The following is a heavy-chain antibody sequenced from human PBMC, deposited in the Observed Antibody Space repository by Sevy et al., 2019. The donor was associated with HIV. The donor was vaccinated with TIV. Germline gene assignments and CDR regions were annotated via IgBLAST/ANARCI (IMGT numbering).Heavy chain of an antibody. D-gene: IGHD3-3*01. V-gene: IGHV1-69*13. CDR1: GGTFSSYA. CDR3: ARDLRTSITIFGVVITNYYYYGMDV. J-gene: IGHJ6*02. Sequence: ASVKVSCKASGGTFSSYAISWVRQAPGQGLEWMGGIIPIFGTANYAQKFQGRVTITADESTSKAYMERSSLRSEDTAVYYCARDLRTSITIFGVVITNYYYYGMDVWGQGTTVTVSS. CDR2: IIPIFGTA.